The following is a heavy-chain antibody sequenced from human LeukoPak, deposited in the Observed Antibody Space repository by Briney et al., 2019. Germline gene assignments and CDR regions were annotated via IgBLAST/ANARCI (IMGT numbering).Heavy chain of an antibody. D-gene: IGHD3-10*01. CDR2: ISGSGGST. CDR3: AKVLWFGELRDAFDV. J-gene: IGHJ3*01. Sequence: GGSLRLSCAASGFTFSTYGMSWVRLAPGKGLEWVSAISGSGGSTYYADSVKGRFTISRDNSMNTLYLQMNSLRAEDTAVYYCAKVLWFGELRDAFDVWGQGTMVSVSS. V-gene: IGHV3-23*01. CDR1: GFTFSTYG.